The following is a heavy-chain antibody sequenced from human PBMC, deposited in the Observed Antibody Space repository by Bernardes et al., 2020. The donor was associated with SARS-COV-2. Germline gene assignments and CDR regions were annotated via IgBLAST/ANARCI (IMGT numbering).Heavy chain of an antibody. D-gene: IGHD3-3*01. CDR2: ISGDGSTT. CDR1: GFTFEDYT. CDR3: ATERQSLTIFGVGHGAFDV. V-gene: IGHV3-43*01. J-gene: IGHJ3*01. Sequence: GGSLRLSCAASGFTFEDYTMHWVRQVPGKGLEWVSLISGDGSTTNYADSVKGRFFISRDSSRNTLHLQMNSLRREDTALYYCATERQSLTIFGVGHGAFDVWGQGTMVTVSS.